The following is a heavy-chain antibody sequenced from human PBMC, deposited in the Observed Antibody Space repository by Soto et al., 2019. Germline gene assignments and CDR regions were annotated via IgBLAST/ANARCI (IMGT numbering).Heavy chain of an antibody. CDR3: VGALTYEVPYYYYGMDV. CDR1: GFSFSTYL. CDR2: IKQGGNEK. V-gene: IGHV3-7*01. D-gene: IGHD3-16*01. J-gene: IGHJ6*02. Sequence: VGFLRLSCAASGFSFSTYLMSWVRQAPGKGLEWVANIKQGGNEKFYVDSVKGRFTISRDNDKKSLYLQMDSLRVEDTAVYYCVGALTYEVPYYYYGMDVWGQGTTVTVSS.